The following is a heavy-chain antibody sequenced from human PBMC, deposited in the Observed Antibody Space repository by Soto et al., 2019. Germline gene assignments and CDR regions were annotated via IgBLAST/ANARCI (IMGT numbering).Heavy chain of an antibody. J-gene: IGHJ4*02. CDR3: ASYGEVAASFDY. V-gene: IGHV1-69*02. CDR1: GGTFSSYT. D-gene: IGHD2-15*01. Sequence: QVQLVQSGAEVKKPGSSVKVSCKASGGTFSSYTISWVRQAPGQGLEWMGRIIPILGIANYAQKFQGRVTITADKSTRTAYMELSSMRSEDTAVYYSASYGEVAASFDYWGQGTLVTVSS. CDR2: IIPILGIA.